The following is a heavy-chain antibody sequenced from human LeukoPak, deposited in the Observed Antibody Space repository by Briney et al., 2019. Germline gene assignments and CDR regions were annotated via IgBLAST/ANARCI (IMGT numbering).Heavy chain of an antibody. D-gene: IGHD1-1*01. J-gene: IGHJ6*03. CDR2: INHSGST. CDR1: GGSLSDYY. Sequence: SETLSLTCAVYGGSLSDYYWSWIRQPPGKGLEWIGEINHSGSTNYNPSLKSRVTISLDTSKNQFSLKLSSVTAADTAVYYCASQVRLERRYYYYYMDVWGKGTTVTVSS. CDR3: ASQVRLERRYYYYYMDV. V-gene: IGHV4-34*01.